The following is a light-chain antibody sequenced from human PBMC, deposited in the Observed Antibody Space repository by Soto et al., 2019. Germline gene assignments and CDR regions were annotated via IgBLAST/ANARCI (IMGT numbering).Light chain of an antibody. J-gene: IGLJ2*01. Sequence: QSALTQPASVSGSPGQSVSISCTASSSDFGGHNFVSWYQHHPGKAPNLLIYDVSNRPSGVSNRFSGSKSGSTASPIISGLQAEDEADYYCSSYTSTNTVIFGGGTKLTVL. CDR3: SSYTSTNTVI. CDR2: DVS. V-gene: IGLV2-14*03. CDR1: SSDFGGHNF.